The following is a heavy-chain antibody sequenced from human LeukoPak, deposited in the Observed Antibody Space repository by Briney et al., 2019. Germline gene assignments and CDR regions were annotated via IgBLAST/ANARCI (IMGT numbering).Heavy chain of an antibody. J-gene: IGHJ3*02. CDR1: GGSFSGYY. CDR3: ARAIGYCSSTSCYTGAFDI. D-gene: IGHD2-2*02. Sequence: SETLSLTCAVYGGSFSGYYWSWIRQPPGKGLECIGEINHSGSTNYNPSLKSRVTISVDTSKNQFSLKLSSVTAADTAVYYCARAIGYCSSTSCYTGAFDIWGQGTMVTVSS. CDR2: INHSGST. V-gene: IGHV4-34*01.